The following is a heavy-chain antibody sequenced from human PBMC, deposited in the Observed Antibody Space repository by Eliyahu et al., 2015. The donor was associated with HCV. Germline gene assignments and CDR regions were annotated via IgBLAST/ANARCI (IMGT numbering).Heavy chain of an antibody. J-gene: IGHJ4*02. V-gene: IGHV4-34*01. CDR2: ISRSEGT. CDR1: GGSFSGHY. Sequence: QVQLQQWGAGLLKPSETLSLTCAVHGGSFSGHYWSWIRQPPGKGLEWWGGISRSEGTKYNPSLRSRVIISGDTSKNQFSLNLTSVTAADTAVYYCARGAPAGGFHFDSWGQGTLVAVSS. CDR3: ARGAPAGGFHFDS. D-gene: IGHD6-13*01.